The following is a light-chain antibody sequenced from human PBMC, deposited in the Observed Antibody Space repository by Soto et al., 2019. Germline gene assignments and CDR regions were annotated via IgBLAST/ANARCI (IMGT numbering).Light chain of an antibody. J-gene: IGLJ1*01. CDR2: EVS. Sequence: QSVLTQPASESGSPGQSITVSCTGTSSDVGGYNSVSWYQQHLGKPPKLIIYEVSNRPSGVSDRFSGSKSGNTASLTISGLQAEDEADYYCCSYGGGNNFYVFGTGTRSPS. CDR1: SSDVGGYNS. V-gene: IGLV2-14*03. CDR3: CSYGGGNNFYV.